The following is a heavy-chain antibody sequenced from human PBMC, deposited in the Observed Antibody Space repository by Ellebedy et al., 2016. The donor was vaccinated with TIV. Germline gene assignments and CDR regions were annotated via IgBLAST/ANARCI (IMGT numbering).Heavy chain of an antibody. V-gene: IGHV3-48*03. CDR3: ARDRMLRGEACFWFDP. J-gene: IGHJ5*02. Sequence: PGGSLRLSCAASVFTFSSYAMSWVRQTPGKGLEWVSYISSGGSTIFYADSVKGRFTISRDNAKNSLYLQMNSLRAEDTAVYYCARDRMLRGEACFWFDPWGQGTLVTVSS. CDR1: VFTFSSYA. D-gene: IGHD3-10*01. CDR2: ISSGGSTI.